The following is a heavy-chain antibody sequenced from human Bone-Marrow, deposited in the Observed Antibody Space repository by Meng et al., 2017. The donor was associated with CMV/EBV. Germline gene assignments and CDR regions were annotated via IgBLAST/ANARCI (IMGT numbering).Heavy chain of an antibody. J-gene: IGHJ6*02. D-gene: IGHD6-13*01. V-gene: IGHV3-7*01. CDR2: INQDGNEE. Sequence: GESLKISCAASGFTFSSYAMSWVRQAPGKGLEWVSNINQDGNEESLVGSVMGRFTISRDNAKNSLHLHMSSLRAGDTGVFYCVRSRATYSSRWYDFHYGIDVWGQGTTVTVSS. CDR3: VRSRATYSSRWYDFHYGIDV. CDR1: GFTFSSYA.